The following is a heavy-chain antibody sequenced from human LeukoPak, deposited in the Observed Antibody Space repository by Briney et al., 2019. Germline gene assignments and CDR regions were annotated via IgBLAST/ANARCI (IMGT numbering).Heavy chain of an antibody. CDR2: IIPIFGTA. J-gene: IGHJ6*04. CDR1: GGTFSSYA. Sequence: SVKVSCKASGGTFSSYAISWVRQDPGQGLEWMGGIIPIFGTANYAQKFQGRVAITADESTSTAYMELSSLRSEDTAVYYCARPGIAAAGTSPGDYYGMDVWGKGTTVTVSS. CDR3: ARPGIAAAGTSPGDYYGMDV. V-gene: IGHV1-69*13. D-gene: IGHD6-13*01.